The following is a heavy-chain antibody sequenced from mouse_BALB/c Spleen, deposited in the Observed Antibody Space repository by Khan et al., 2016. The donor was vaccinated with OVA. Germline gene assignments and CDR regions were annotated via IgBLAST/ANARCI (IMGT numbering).Heavy chain of an antibody. D-gene: IGHD2-14*01. V-gene: IGHV1-4*01. J-gene: IGHJ3*01. CDR2: INPSNGYT. Sequence: QVQLQQSGAELARPGASVKMSCKASGYTFTSYTIHWIKKRPGQGLEWIGYINPSNGYTNYNQKFKDKATLTTDKSSTTAYLQLGSLTSDDSAVYSCVRDGAYHRNDGWFAYWGQGTLVTVSA. CDR1: GYTFTSYT. CDR3: VRDGAYHRNDGWFAY.